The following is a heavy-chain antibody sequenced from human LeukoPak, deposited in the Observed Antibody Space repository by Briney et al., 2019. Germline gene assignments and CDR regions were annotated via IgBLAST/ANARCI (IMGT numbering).Heavy chain of an antibody. J-gene: IGHJ4*02. Sequence: GGSLRLSCAASGFTFSDYYMNWIRQAPGKGLEWVSYISSSGSTIYYADSVKGRFTISRDNAQNSLYLQMNSLRAEDTGVYYCARGVDCSSTSCSIPDYWGQGTLVTVSS. CDR1: GFTFSDYY. CDR2: ISSSGSTI. CDR3: ARGVDCSSTSCSIPDY. V-gene: IGHV3-11*01. D-gene: IGHD2-2*01.